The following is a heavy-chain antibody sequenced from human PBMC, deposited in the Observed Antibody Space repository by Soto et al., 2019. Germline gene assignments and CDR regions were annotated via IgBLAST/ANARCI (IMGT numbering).Heavy chain of an antibody. D-gene: IGHD6-13*01. Sequence: SCKASGFTFSSYGMHWVRQAXGKGLEWVAVISYDGSNKYYADSVKGRFTISRDNSKNTLYLQMNSLRAEDTAVYYCALIRDSSSWTDFDYWGQGTLV. CDR3: ALIRDSSSWTDFDY. CDR2: ISYDGSNK. V-gene: IGHV3-30*03. J-gene: IGHJ4*02. CDR1: GFTFSSYG.